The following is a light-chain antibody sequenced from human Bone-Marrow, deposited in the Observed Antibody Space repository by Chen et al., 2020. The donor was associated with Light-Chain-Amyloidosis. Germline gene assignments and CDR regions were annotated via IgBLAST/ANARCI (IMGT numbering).Light chain of an antibody. CDR3: QQRSSWPT. CDR1: ESVGTF. Sequence: VLTQSPATLSLSLGERATLSCRASESVGTFLGWYQQTPGQAPRLLISDASNRAPDIPARVSGSGSGTDFTLTITSLEPEDFAVYYCQQRSSWPTFGQGTKLEIK. V-gene: IGKV3-11*01. CDR2: DAS. J-gene: IGKJ2*01.